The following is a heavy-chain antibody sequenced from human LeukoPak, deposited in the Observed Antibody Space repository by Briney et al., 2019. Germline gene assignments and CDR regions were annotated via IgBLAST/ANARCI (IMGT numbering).Heavy chain of an antibody. CDR1: GDSISSYY. D-gene: IGHD6-6*01. V-gene: IGHV4-4*07. CDR3: ARVVSRSSSSYFDY. J-gene: IGHJ4*02. Sequence: SETLSLTCTVSGDSISSYYWSWIRQPAGKGLEWVGRIYISVNSNYNPSLKSRVTMSVDTSKNQFFLKLSSVTAADTAVYYCARVVSRSSSSYFDYWGQGTLVTVSS. CDR2: IYISVNS.